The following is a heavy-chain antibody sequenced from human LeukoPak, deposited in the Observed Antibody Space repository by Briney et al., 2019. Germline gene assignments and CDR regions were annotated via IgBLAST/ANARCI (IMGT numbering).Heavy chain of an antibody. D-gene: IGHD6-19*01. CDR2: FDPEDGET. V-gene: IGHV1-24*01. CDR3: ARGAGAFDY. CDR1: GYTLTELS. J-gene: IGHJ4*02. Sequence: ASVKVSCKVSGYTLTELSMHWVRQAPGKGLEWMGGFDPEDGETIYAQKFQGRVTITRDTSASTAYMELSSLRSEDTAVYYCARGAGAFDYWGQGTLVTVSS.